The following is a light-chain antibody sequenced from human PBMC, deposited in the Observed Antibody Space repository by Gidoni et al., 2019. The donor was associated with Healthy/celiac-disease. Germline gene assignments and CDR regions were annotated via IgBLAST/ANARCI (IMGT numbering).Light chain of an antibody. CDR3: QQYGSSRGT. J-gene: IGKJ3*01. CDR1: QSVSSSY. CDR2: GAS. V-gene: IGKV3-20*01. Sequence: EIVLTQPPGTLSLSPGERATLSCRASQSVSSSYLAWYQQKPGQAPRLLIYGASSRATGIPDRFSGSGSGTEFTLTISRLEPEDFAVYYCQQYGSSRGTFGPGTKVDIK.